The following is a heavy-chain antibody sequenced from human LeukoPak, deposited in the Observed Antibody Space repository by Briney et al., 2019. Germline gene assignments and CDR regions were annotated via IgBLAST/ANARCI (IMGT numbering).Heavy chain of an antibody. V-gene: IGHV1-69*13. D-gene: IGHD6-19*01. Sequence: SVKVSCKASGGTFSSYAISWVRQAPGQGLEWMGGITPIFGTANYAQKFQGRVTITADESTSTAYMELSSLRSEDTAVYYCARDHSSGGPYFDYWGQGTLVTVSS. J-gene: IGHJ4*02. CDR1: GGTFSSYA. CDR3: ARDHSSGGPYFDY. CDR2: ITPIFGTA.